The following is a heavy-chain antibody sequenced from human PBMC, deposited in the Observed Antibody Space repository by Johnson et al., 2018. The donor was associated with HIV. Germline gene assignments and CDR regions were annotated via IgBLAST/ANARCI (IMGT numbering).Heavy chain of an antibody. CDR2: ISWNSGSI. CDR1: GFTFDDYG. D-gene: IGHD6-13*01. CDR3: ARERSSSRKAFDI. V-gene: IGHV3-9*01. J-gene: IGHJ3*02. Sequence: VQLVESGGGLVQPGRSLRLSCAASGFTFDDYGMHWVRQAPGKGLEWVSGISWNSGSIGYADSVKGRFTVSRDNAKNSLYLQMNSLRAEDTALYYCARERSSSRKAFDIWGQGTMVTVSS.